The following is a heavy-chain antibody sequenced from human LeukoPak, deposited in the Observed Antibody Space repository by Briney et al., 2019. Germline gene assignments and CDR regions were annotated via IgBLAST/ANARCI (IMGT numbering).Heavy chain of an antibody. V-gene: IGHV3-30*18. D-gene: IGHD3-10*01. CDR3: AKAQGSGSYYAIDC. J-gene: IGHJ4*02. Sequence: SGGSLRLSCAASGFTFSSYVMHWVRQAPGKGLEWVAVISYDGSNKYYADSVKGRFTISRDNSKNTLYLQMNSLRAEDTVVYYCAKAQGSGSYYAIDCWGQGTLVTVSS. CDR1: GFTFSSYV. CDR2: ISYDGSNK.